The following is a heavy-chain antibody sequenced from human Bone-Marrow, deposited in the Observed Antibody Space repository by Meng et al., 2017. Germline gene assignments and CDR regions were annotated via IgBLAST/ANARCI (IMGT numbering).Heavy chain of an antibody. CDR3: ARQGDTAMATFDY. CDR2: INHSGGT. V-gene: IGHV4-34*01. CDR1: GGTFSDYY. J-gene: IGHJ4*02. D-gene: IGHD5-18*01. Sequence: QVQLQQWGAGILKHSETLSLTCAVYGGTFSDYYWSWSRQPPGKGLEWIGEINHSGGTKYTPSLESRVTISIDTSKNQFSLKLSSVTAADTAIYYCARQGDTAMATFDYWGQGTLVTVSS.